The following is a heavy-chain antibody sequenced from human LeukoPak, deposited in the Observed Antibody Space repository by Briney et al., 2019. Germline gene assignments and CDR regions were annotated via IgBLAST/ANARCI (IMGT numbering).Heavy chain of an antibody. V-gene: IGHV1-2*02. CDR2: INPNSGGT. D-gene: IGHD2-21*02. Sequence: ASVKVSCKASGYPFVSYYIHWVRQAPGQGLEWMGWINPNSGGTNYAPKFQGRVTMTRDTSISTAYMEMTRLTYDDTAVYFCARRGDYSLIDYWGQGTLVTVSS. CDR3: ARRGDYSLIDY. J-gene: IGHJ4*02. CDR1: GYPFVSYY.